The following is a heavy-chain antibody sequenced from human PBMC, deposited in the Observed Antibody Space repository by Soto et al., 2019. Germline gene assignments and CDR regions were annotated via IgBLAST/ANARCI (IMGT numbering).Heavy chain of an antibody. D-gene: IGHD3-22*01. CDR3: ARDCYDSSGYLALFDY. V-gene: IGHV3-66*01. CDR1: GFTVSSNY. Sequence: GGSLRLSCAASGFTVSSNYMSWVLQAPGKGLEWVSVIYSGGSTYYADSVKGRFTISRDNSKNTLYLQMNSLRAEDTAVYYCARDCYDSSGYLALFDYWGQGTLVTVSS. J-gene: IGHJ4*02. CDR2: IYSGGST.